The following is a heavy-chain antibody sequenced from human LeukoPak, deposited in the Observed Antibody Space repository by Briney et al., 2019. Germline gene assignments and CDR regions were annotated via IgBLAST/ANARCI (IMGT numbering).Heavy chain of an antibody. J-gene: IGHJ3*02. D-gene: IGHD2-15*01. CDR1: GFTFSSYS. CDR2: ISSNGGST. CDR3: ARGLVLGAFDI. V-gene: IGHV3-64*01. Sequence: PGGSLRLSCAASGFTFSSYSMNWVRQTPGKGLEYVSVISSNGGSTYYANSVKGRFTISRDNSKNTLYLQMGSLRAEDMAMYYCARGLVLGAFDIWGQGRMVTVSS.